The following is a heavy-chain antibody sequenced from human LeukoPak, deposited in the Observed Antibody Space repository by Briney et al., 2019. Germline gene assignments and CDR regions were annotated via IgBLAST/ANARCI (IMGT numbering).Heavy chain of an antibody. J-gene: IGHJ4*02. CDR1: GFTFSSYS. CDR3: ARERGRAVAGEVDY. V-gene: IGHV3-21*03. Sequence: GGSLRLSCAASGFTFSSYSMNWVRQAPGKGLEWVSSISSSSSYIYYADSVKGRFTISRDNAKNSLHLQMNSQRAEDTAVYYCARERGRAVAGEVDYWGQGTLVTVSS. CDR2: ISSSSSYI. D-gene: IGHD6-19*01.